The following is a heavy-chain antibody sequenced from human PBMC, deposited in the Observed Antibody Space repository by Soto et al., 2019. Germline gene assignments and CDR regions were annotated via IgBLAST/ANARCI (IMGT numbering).Heavy chain of an antibody. Sequence: GASVKVSWKTFGYSFTKYVLHWVRQAPGQMLEWIGWINPGNGDTKYSQKFQGRVTITRDTSATTAYMELSSLRSEDSAVFYCAGTDCSSTSSYNYCYYGMNVWGQATTVTDS. CDR3: AGTDCSSTSSYNYCYYGMNV. V-gene: IGHV1-3*01. J-gene: IGHJ6*02. D-gene: IGHD2-2*01. CDR2: INPGNGDT. CDR1: GYSFTKYV.